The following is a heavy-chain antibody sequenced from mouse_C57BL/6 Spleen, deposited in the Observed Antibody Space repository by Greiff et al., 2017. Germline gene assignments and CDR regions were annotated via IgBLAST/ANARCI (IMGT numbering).Heavy chain of an antibody. CDR3: ARGGGNYAYYAMDY. Sequence: QQSCKASGYTFTSYWMQWVKQRPGQGLEWIGEIDPSDSYTNYNQKFKGKATLTVDTSSSTAYMQLSSLTSEDSAVYYCARGGGNYAYYAMDYWGQGTSVTVSS. V-gene: IGHV1-50*01. CDR2: IDPSDSYT. J-gene: IGHJ4*01. D-gene: IGHD2-1*01. CDR1: GYTFTSYW.